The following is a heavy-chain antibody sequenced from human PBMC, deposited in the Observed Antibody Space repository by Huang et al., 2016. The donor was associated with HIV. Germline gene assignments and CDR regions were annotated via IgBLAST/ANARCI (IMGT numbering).Heavy chain of an antibody. J-gene: IGHJ6*03. CDR1: GGTFKKYA. Sequence: QVNLVQSGAEVRKPGSSVKVSCKASGGTFKKYAISWVRQAAGQGLEWMGASIPLYGSAVYADKFQDRGTVTADGSTNTAYLELDRLTSEDTAVYYCAKVAAGQPFHFYYYMDAWGDGTTVIVSS. D-gene: IGHD3-3*02. CDR2: SIPLYGSA. CDR3: AKVAAGQPFHFYYYMDA. V-gene: IGHV1-69*13.